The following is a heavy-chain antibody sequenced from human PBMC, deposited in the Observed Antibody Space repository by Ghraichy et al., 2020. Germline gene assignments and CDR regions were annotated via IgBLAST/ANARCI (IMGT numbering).Heavy chain of an antibody. CDR3: ATGPYRLDV. CDR2: VYYSGVT. V-gene: IGHV4-59*01. J-gene: IGHJ6*02. Sequence: SCTVSGASMSSYYWTWVRQPPGKGLEWIGYVYYSGVTYYNPSLTSRVTISLDTSKNQFSLKLSSVTAADTAVYYCATGPYRLDVWGQGTSVTVSS. CDR1: GASMSSYY.